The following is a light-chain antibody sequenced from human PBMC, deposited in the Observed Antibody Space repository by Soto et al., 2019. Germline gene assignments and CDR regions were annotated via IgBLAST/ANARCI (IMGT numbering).Light chain of an antibody. Sequence: DIQMTQSPSALSASVGDRVTITCRARQSISSWLAWYQQKPGRAPKLLIYKASSLESGVPSRFSGSGSGTDFTLTISSLQPDDFATYYCQQYNSYSRTFGQGTKLEIK. CDR3: QQYNSYSRT. CDR2: KAS. CDR1: QSISSW. J-gene: IGKJ2*01. V-gene: IGKV1-5*03.